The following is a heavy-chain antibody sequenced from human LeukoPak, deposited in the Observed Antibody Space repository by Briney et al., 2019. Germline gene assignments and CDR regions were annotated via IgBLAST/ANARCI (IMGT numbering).Heavy chain of an antibody. V-gene: IGHV3-7*01. J-gene: IGHJ4*02. CDR3: VRGGGSYYGGVGY. D-gene: IGHD1-26*01. CDR2: IKQDGSEK. CDR1: GFTFSSFW. Sequence: PGGSQRLSCAASGFTFSSFWMSWVRQAPGKGLEWVANIKQDGSEKYYVDSVKGRFTISRDNARNSLYLQMNSLRAEDTAVCYCVRGGGSYYGGVGYWGQGTLVTVSS.